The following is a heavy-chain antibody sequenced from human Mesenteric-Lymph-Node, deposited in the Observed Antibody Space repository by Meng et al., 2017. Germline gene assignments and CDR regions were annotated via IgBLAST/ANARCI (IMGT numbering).Heavy chain of an antibody. CDR3: ARGRVVVGAAPSDF. CDR1: GFSFSSYS. D-gene: IGHD2-15*01. CDR2: ISSSS. J-gene: IGHJ4*02. Sequence: EVQLAESGGSLVKPGGSLSLSCATSGFSFSSYSMNWVRQAPGKGLEWVSSISSSSSYADSVKGRFTISRDNAKNTLYLQMNSLRAEDTAVYFCARGRVVVGAAPSDFWGQGTLVTVSS. V-gene: IGHV3-21*01.